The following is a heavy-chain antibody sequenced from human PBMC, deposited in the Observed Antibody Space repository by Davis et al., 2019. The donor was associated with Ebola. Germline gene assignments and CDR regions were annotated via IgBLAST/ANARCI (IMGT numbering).Heavy chain of an antibody. CDR2: ISGSGGST. Sequence: GESLKISCAASGFTVSSNYMSWVRQAPGKGLEWVSAISGSGGSTYYADSVKGRFTISRDNSKNTLYLQMNSLRAEDTAVYYCAKVGRVVTPGNYYYGMDVWGQGTTVTVSS. V-gene: IGHV3-23*01. CDR1: GFTVSSNY. CDR3: AKVGRVVTPGNYYYGMDV. D-gene: IGHD2-21*02. J-gene: IGHJ6*02.